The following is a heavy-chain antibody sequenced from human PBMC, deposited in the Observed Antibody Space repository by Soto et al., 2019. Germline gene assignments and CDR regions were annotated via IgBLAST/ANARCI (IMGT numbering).Heavy chain of an antibody. CDR2: ISGSGGST. D-gene: IGHD6-6*01. V-gene: IGHV3-23*01. J-gene: IGHJ4*02. Sequence: GSLRLSCAASGFTFSSYAMSWVRQAPGKGLEWVSAISGSGGSTYYADSVKGRFTISRDNSKNTLYLQMNSLGAEDTAVYYCAKDLGSIAARRYFDYWGQGTLVTVSS. CDR1: GFTFSSYA. CDR3: AKDLGSIAARRYFDY.